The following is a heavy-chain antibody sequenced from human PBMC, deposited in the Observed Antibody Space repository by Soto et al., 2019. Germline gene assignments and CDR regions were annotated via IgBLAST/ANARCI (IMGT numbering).Heavy chain of an antibody. D-gene: IGHD3-10*01. Sequence: GESLKISCKGSGYSFTSYWIGWVRQMPGKVLEWMGIIYPGDSDTRYSPSFQGQVTISADKSISTAYLQWSSLKASDTAMYYCASTAYYYGSGSYYPYWGQGXLVTVYS. J-gene: IGHJ4*02. CDR1: GYSFTSYW. V-gene: IGHV5-51*01. CDR3: ASTAYYYGSGSYYPY. CDR2: IYPGDSDT.